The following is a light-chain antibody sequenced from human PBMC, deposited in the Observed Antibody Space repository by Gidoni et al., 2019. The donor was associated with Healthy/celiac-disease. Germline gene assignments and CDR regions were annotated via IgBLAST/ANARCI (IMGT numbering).Light chain of an antibody. J-gene: IGLJ2*01. CDR2: GNS. Sequence: QSVLTQPPSVSGAPGQRVTISCTGSSSNIGAGYDVHWYQQLPGTASKLLRYGNSNRPSGVPDRFSGSKSGTSASLAITGLQAEDEADYYCQSYDSSLSGSVVFGGGTKLTVL. CDR3: QSYDSSLSGSVV. V-gene: IGLV1-40*01. CDR1: SSNIGAGYD.